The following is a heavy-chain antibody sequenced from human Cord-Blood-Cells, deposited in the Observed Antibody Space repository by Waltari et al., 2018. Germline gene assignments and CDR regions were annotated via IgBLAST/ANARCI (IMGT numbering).Heavy chain of an antibody. Sequence: QVQLVQSGAEVKKPGASVKVSCKASGYTFTGYYMHWVRQAPGQGLEWMGRINPNSGGTNYAQKFQGRVTMTRDTSISTAYMELSRLRSGDTAVYYCARDPAKYCSGGSCYGWFDPWGQGTLVT. J-gene: IGHJ5*02. CDR3: ARDPAKYCSGGSCYGWFDP. CDR2: INPNSGGT. V-gene: IGHV1-2*06. CDR1: GYTFTGYY. D-gene: IGHD2-15*01.